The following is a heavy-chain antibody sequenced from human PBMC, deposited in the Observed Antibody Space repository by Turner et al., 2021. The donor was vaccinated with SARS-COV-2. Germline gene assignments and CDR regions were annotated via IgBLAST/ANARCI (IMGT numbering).Heavy chain of an antibody. D-gene: IGHD3-22*01. CDR1: VFTFISYT. CDR3: ARGTYYYDSSVYSGTNWFDP. J-gene: IGHJ5*02. V-gene: IGHV3-21*01. Sequence: EVQLVESGGGLVKPGGSLSLSCAASVFTFISYTMYWVRQAPGKGLEWVSSISSSSSYIYYADSVKGRFTISRDNAKNSLYLQMNSLRAEDTAVYYCARGTYYYDSSVYSGTNWFDPWGQGTLVTVSS. CDR2: ISSSSSYI.